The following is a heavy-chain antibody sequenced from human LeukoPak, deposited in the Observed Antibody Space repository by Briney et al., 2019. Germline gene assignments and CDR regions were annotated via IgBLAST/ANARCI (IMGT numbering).Heavy chain of an antibody. CDR2: LSRSGSRT. CDR1: GFRISNYA. V-gene: IGHV3-23*01. D-gene: IGHD3-22*01. Sequence: GGSLRLSCVGSGFRISNYAMNWVRQAPGKGLQWVSALSRSGSRTFYADSVKGRFTISRDNSKNTLYLQMDSLRAEDTAIYYCAKDDSSGYYHDHWGQGTLVTVSS. CDR3: AKDDSSGYYHDH. J-gene: IGHJ5*02.